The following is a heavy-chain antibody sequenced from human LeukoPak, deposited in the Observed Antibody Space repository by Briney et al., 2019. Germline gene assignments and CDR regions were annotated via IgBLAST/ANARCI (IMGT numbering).Heavy chain of an antibody. CDR2: INPNSGGT. J-gene: IGHJ3*02. CDR3: ARLTELYYYDSSGYYYAFDI. Sequence: GASVKVSCKASGYTFTGYYMHWVRQAPGQGLEWMGWINPNSGGTNYAQKFQGRVTMTRDTSISTAYMELSRLRSDDTAVYYCARLTELYYYDSSGYYYAFDIWGQGTMVTVSS. V-gene: IGHV1-2*02. D-gene: IGHD3-22*01. CDR1: GYTFTGYY.